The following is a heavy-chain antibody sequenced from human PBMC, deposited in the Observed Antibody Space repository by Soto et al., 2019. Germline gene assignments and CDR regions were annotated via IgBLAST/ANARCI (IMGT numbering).Heavy chain of an antibody. J-gene: IGHJ4*02. CDR2: VYHTGRT. CDR3: ARDFDYFDS. CDR1: GNSFRSGSYY. V-gene: IGHV4-61*01. D-gene: IGHD3-3*01. Sequence: QVQLQESGPGLVKPSETLSLTCTVSGNSFRSGSYYWSWVRQPPGRGLEWFGYVYHTGRTSYNPSLKSRVSISMDTSKNRFSLNLDSVTAADTAVYFCARDFDYFDSWGQGIRVTVSS.